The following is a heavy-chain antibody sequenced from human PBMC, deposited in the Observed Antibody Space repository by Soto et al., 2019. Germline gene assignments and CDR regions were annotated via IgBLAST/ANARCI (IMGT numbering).Heavy chain of an antibody. CDR3: ARGIADGYYYYYYMDV. D-gene: IGHD2-21*01. CDR2: MNPNSGNT. V-gene: IGHV1-8*01. CDR1: GYTFTSYD. J-gene: IGHJ6*03. Sequence: ASVKVSCKASGYTFTSYDINWVRQATGQGLEWMGSMNPNSGNTGYSQKFQGRVTMTRNTSISTAYMELSSLRSEDTAVYYCARGIADGYYYYYYMDVWGKGTTVTVSS.